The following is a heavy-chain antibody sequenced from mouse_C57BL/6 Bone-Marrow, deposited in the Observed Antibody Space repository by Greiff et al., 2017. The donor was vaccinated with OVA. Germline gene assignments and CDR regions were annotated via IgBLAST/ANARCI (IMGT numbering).Heavy chain of an antibody. CDR2: IRNKANGYTT. CDR3: ARSYGNYLAWFAY. Sequence: EVKLVESGGGLVQPGGSLSLSCAASGFTFTDYYMSWVRPPPGKALEWLGFIRNKANGYTTEYSASVKGRFTISRDNSQSILYLQMNALRAEDSATYYCARSYGNYLAWFAYWGQGTLVTVSA. V-gene: IGHV7-3*01. J-gene: IGHJ3*01. D-gene: IGHD2-1*01. CDR1: GFTFTDYY.